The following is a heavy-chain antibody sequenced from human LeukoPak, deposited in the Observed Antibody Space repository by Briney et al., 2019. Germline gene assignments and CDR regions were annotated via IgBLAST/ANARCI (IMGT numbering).Heavy chain of an antibody. CDR2: FSYNGINK. Sequence: GGSLRLSCAASGFTFSRFGMHWVRQAPGKGLEWVAVFSYNGINKDYAGSVKGRFTISRDNSKNTLYLQMNSLRAEDTAVYYCAKGHSGYGTGFDLWGQGTLVTVSS. CDR3: AKGHSGYGTGFDL. V-gene: IGHV3-33*05. D-gene: IGHD5-12*01. J-gene: IGHJ4*02. CDR1: GFTFSRFG.